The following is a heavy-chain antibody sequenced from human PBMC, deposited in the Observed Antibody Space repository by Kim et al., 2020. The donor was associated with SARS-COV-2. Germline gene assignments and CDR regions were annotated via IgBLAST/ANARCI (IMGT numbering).Heavy chain of an antibody. V-gene: IGHV3-30*01. D-gene: IGHD3-10*01. J-gene: IGHJ4*02. CDR3: ARDRGPYYYGSALGY. Sequence: DSVKSQVTIPRDNSKNTLYLQMNSLRAEDTAVYYCARDRGPYYYGSALGYWGQGTLVTVSS.